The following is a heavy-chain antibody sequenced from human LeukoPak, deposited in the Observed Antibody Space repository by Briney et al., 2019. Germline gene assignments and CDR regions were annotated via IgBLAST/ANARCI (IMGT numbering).Heavy chain of an antibody. D-gene: IGHD4-11*01. V-gene: IGHV1-69*13. CDR3: ARGTRMTTVTSPFDY. CDR1: GGTFSSYA. CDR2: IIPIFGTA. J-gene: IGHJ4*02. Sequence: VASVKVSCKASGGTFSSYAISWVRQAPGQGLEWMGGIIPIFGTANYAQKFQGRVTITADESTSTAYMELSSLRSEDTAVYYCARGTRMTTVTSPFDYWGQGTLVTVSS.